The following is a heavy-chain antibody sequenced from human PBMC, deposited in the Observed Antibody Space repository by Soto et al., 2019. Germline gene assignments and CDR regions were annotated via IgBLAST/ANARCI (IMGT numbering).Heavy chain of an antibody. CDR3: ACGWDFFDY. V-gene: IGHV3-30*03. Sequence: QVQLVESGGGVVQPGRSLRLSCAASGFNFNNYGMHWARQAPGKGLEWVAGISYGGSETYYADSVKGRFTISRDNSKNTLYLQMNSLRVEDTAVYYCACGWDFFDYCGQGTLVVVSS. CDR2: ISYGGSET. CDR1: GFNFNNYG. J-gene: IGHJ4*02. D-gene: IGHD2-21*01.